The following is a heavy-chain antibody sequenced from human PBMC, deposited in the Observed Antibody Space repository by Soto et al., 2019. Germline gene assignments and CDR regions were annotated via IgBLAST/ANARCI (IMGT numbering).Heavy chain of an antibody. J-gene: IGHJ4*02. CDR3: ASQKYYDFWSGYFPYYFDY. CDR2: ISSSGSTI. CDR1: GFTFSDYY. V-gene: IGHV3-11*01. Sequence: PGGSVRLSCAASGFTFSDYYMSWIRQGPGKGLEWVSYISSSGSTIYYADSVKGRFTISRDNAKNSLYLQMNSLRAEDTAVYYCASQKYYDFWSGYFPYYFDYWGQGT. D-gene: IGHD3-3*01.